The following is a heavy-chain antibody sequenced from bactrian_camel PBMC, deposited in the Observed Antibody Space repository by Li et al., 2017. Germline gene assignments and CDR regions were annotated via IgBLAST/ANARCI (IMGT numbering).Heavy chain of an antibody. Sequence: VQLVESGGGLVQPGGSMRLSCIDSDFYFRRYAMSWVRQAPGKGLDWVSTVAIDDSGHSTYYADSVKGRFTISRDNAKNTVYLRMNSLKSEDTALYYCATHLNYSDYGSFGYWGQGTQVTVS. CDR3: ATHLNYSDYGSFGY. CDR2: IDDSGHST. V-gene: IGHV3S40*01. D-gene: IGHD4*01. CDR1: DFYFRRYA. J-gene: IGHJ6*01.